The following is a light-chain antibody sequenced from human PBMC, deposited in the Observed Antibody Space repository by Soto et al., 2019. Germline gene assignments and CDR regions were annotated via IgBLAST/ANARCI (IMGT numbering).Light chain of an antibody. V-gene: IGKV3-20*01. CDR2: GAS. CDR1: QTVSSPY. Sequence: EIVLTQSPGTLSLSPGERATLSCRASQTVSSPYLAWYQQKPGQAPRLLIYGASSRATGIPDRFSGSGSGTDFTLTINRLEPEDFAVYYCQQHGSSPTFGQGTKVDIX. CDR3: QQHGSSPT. J-gene: IGKJ1*01.